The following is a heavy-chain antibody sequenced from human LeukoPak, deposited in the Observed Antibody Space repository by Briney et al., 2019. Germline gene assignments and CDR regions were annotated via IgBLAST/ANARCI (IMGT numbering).Heavy chain of an antibody. J-gene: IGHJ4*02. V-gene: IGHV3-48*03. CDR3: ARADWNDLDY. CDR1: GFTFSSYE. CDR2: ISSSGSTI. D-gene: IGHD1-1*01. Sequence: GGSLRLSCAASGFTFSSYEMNWVRQAPGKGLEWVSYISSSGSTIYYADSVKGRFTISRDNAKNSLSLQMNSLRAEDTAVYYCARADWNDLDYWGQGTLVTVSS.